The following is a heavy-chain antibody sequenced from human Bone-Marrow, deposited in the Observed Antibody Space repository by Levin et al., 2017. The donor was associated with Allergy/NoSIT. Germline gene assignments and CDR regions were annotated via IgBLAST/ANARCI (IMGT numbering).Heavy chain of an antibody. CDR3: ARYQSGSFDI. CDR2: VSYDGGNK. J-gene: IGHJ3*02. Sequence: GGSLRLSCAASGFTFSDYAIHWVRQAPGKGLEWVAVVSYDGGNKYYAGSVKGRFTISRENSKTTLFLQMNTQGPDDTDMYFCARYQSGSFDIWGQGTMVIVSS. D-gene: IGHD3-22*01. CDR1: GFTFSDYA. V-gene: IGHV3-30-3*01.